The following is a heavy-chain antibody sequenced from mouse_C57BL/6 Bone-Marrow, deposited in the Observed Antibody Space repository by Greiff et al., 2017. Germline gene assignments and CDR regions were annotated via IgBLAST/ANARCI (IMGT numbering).Heavy chain of an antibody. CDR2: ISDGGSYT. Sequence: DVQLVESGGGLVKPGGSLKLSCAASGFTFSSYAMSWVRQTPEKRLEWVATISDGGSYTYYPDNVKGRFTISRDNAKNNLYLQMSHLKSEDTAMYYCAREPFFYYYGSSYVENWYFDVWGTGTTVTVSS. CDR1: GFTFSSYA. D-gene: IGHD1-1*01. CDR3: AREPFFYYYGSSYVENWYFDV. J-gene: IGHJ1*03. V-gene: IGHV5-4*01.